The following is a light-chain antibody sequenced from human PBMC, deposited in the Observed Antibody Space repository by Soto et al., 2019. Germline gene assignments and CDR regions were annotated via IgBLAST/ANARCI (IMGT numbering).Light chain of an antibody. CDR1: QSVSSSY. J-gene: IGKJ1*01. V-gene: IGKV3D-20*02. CDR3: QKRSNWPPWT. CDR2: DAS. Sequence: EIVLTQSPGTLSLSPGDRATLSCRATQSVSSSYLAWYQQKPGQAPRLLIYDASNRATGIPDRFSGSGSGTDFTLTISRLEPEDFAVYYCQKRSNWPPWTFGQGTKVDIK.